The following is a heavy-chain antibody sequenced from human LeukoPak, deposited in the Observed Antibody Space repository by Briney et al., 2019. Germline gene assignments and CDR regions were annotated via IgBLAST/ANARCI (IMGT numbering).Heavy chain of an antibody. V-gene: IGHV3-33*01. CDR1: GFTFSSYG. CDR3: ARELGSYSSSSQGDY. J-gene: IGHJ4*02. CDR2: IWYDGSNK. D-gene: IGHD6-6*01. Sequence: QSGGSLRLSCAASGFTFSSYGMHWVRQAPGKGLEWVAVIWYDGSNKYYADSVKGRFTISRDNSKNTLYLQMNSLRAEDTAVYYCARELGSYSSSSQGDYWGQGTLVTVSS.